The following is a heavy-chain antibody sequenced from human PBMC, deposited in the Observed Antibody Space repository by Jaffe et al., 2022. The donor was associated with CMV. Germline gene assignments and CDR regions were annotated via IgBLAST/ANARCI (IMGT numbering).Heavy chain of an antibody. V-gene: IGHV3-23*01. Sequence: EVQLLESGGGLVQPGGSLRLSCAASGFTFSSYAMSWVRQAPGKGLEWVSAISGSGGSTYYADSVKGRFTISRDNSKNTLYLQMNSLRAEDTAVYYCAKLRVLWFGDRGGGSLDYWGQGTLVTVSS. CDR1: GFTFSSYA. CDR3: AKLRVLWFGDRGGGSLDY. D-gene: IGHD3-10*01. J-gene: IGHJ4*02. CDR2: ISGSGGST.